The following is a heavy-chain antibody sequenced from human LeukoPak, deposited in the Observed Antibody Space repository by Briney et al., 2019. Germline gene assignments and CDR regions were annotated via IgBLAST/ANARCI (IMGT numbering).Heavy chain of an antibody. V-gene: IGHV3-23*01. CDR2: VSGSGGNT. J-gene: IGHJ4*02. Sequence: GGSLRLSCAASGFTFSTFAMHWVRLSPGKGLEWVSSVSGSGGNTHYADSVKGRFTISRDNSKNTLSLQMNSLRAEDTAVYYCAKSGLSRFDYWGQGTLVTVSS. CDR1: GFTFSTFA. CDR3: AKSGLSRFDY. D-gene: IGHD4/OR15-4a*01.